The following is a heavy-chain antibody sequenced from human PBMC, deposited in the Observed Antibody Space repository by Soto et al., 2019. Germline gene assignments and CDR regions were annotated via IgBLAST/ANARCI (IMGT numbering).Heavy chain of an antibody. J-gene: IGHJ1*01. CDR3: AREYGGTVAEYFQH. Sequence: SVKVSCKASGGTFSSYAISWVRQAPGQGLEWIGGIIPIFGTANYAQKFQGRVTITADESTSTAYMELSSLRSEDTAVYYCAREYGGTVAEYFQHWGQGTLVTVSS. CDR1: GGTFSSYA. V-gene: IGHV1-69*13. D-gene: IGHD2-15*01. CDR2: IIPIFGTA.